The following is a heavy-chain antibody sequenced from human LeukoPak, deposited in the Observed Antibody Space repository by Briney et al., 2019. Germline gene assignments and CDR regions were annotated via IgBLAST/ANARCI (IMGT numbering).Heavy chain of an antibody. CDR3: ARGPQRYHYHYMDV. J-gene: IGHJ6*03. V-gene: IGHV4-39*07. D-gene: IGHD1-1*01. CDR1: CRPNSSSSYY. CDR2: LYYSGRH. Sequence: SDPLSLICTVSCRPNSSSSYYWGWIRQPPGKGLGGIGCLYYSGRHHYNPSLKSRVTISVDTSKHQFSLQLRSVTAADTVGCYCARGPQRYHYHYMDVWGKGPTVSVS.